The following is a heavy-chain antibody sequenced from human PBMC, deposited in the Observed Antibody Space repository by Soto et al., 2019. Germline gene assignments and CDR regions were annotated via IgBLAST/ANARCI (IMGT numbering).Heavy chain of an antibody. J-gene: IGHJ4*02. CDR2: IYYSGST. Sequence: QVQLQESGPGLVKPSQTLSLTCTVSGGSISSGDYYWSWIRQPPGKGLEWIGYIYYSGSTYYNPSLKSRVTISVDTSKNQFSLKLSSVTAADSAVYYCARITVTTGGYFDYWGQGTLVTVSS. D-gene: IGHD4-17*01. CDR1: GGSISSGDYY. CDR3: ARITVTTGGYFDY. V-gene: IGHV4-30-4*01.